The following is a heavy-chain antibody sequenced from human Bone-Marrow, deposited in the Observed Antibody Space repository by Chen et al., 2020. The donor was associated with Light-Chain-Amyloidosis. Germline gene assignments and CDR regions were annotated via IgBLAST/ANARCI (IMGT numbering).Heavy chain of an antibody. V-gene: IGHV5-51*01. CDR2: IYPDDSDA. CDR1: GYAFPNYW. Sequence: EVQLEQSGPEVKKPGESLKISCKGTGYAFPNYWIGWVRQMPGKGLEWMGVIYPDDSDAGYSPSFEGQVTISADQCSTTAYMQWRSLKASDTAMYYCGGRRDGYNFDYWGQGTLVTVSS. D-gene: IGHD5-12*01. CDR3: GGRRDGYNFDY. J-gene: IGHJ4*02.